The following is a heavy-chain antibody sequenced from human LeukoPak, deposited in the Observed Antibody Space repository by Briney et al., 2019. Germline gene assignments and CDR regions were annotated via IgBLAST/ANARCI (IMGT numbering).Heavy chain of an antibody. CDR3: AISSGYTYI. CDR1: GGSISSSNW. CDR2: INHSGST. J-gene: IGHJ3*02. V-gene: IGHV4-4*02. D-gene: IGHD3-22*01. Sequence: PSGTLSLTCAVSGGSISSSNWWSWVRQPPGKGLEWIGEINHSGSTNYNPSLKSRVTISVDTSKNQFSLKLSSVTAADTAVYYCAISSGYTYIWGQGTMVTVSS.